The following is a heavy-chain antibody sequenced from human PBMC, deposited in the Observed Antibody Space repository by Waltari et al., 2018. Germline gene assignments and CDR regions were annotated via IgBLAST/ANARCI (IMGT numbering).Heavy chain of an antibody. CDR2: ISGSGGST. D-gene: IGHD3-22*01. CDR3: AKEYYDSSVKYYYYMDV. J-gene: IGHJ6*03. Sequence: EVQLVESGGGLVQPGGSLRLSCAASVFTFSSYAMSWVRQAPGKGLEWVSAISGSGGSTYYADSVKGRFTISRDNSKNTLYLQMNSLRPEDTAVYYCAKEYYDSSVKYYYYMDVWGKGTTVTVSS. V-gene: IGHV3-23*04. CDR1: VFTFSSYA.